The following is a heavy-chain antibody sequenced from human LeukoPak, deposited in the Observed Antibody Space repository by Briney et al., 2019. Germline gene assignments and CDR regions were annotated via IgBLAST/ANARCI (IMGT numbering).Heavy chain of an antibody. CDR3: ARAFDTVANGDY. Sequence: AAVKVSCKASGYTFTSYGMHWVRQAPGQRLEWMGWINAGDGNTKYSQKFQGRVTITRDTSASTAYMELSSLRSEDTAVYYCARAFDTVANGDYWGQGTLVTVSS. CDR1: GYTFTSYG. CDR2: INAGDGNT. J-gene: IGHJ4*02. V-gene: IGHV1-3*01. D-gene: IGHD2-15*01.